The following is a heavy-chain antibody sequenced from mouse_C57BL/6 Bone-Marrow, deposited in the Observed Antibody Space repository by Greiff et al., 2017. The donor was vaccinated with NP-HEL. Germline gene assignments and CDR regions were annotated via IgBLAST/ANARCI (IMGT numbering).Heavy chain of an antibody. Sequence: EVKLLESGPGLVKPSQSLSLTCSVTGYSITSGYYWNWIRQFPGNKLEWMGYISYDGSNNYNPSLKNRISITRDTSKNQFFLKLNSVTTEDTATYYCAREENLYSPFAYWGQGTLVTVSA. J-gene: IGHJ3*01. CDR1: GYSITSGYY. CDR2: ISYDGSN. D-gene: IGHD2-1*01. V-gene: IGHV3-6*01. CDR3: AREENLYSPFAY.